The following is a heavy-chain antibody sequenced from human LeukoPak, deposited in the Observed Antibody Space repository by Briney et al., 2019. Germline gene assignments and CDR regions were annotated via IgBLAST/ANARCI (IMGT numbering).Heavy chain of an antibody. J-gene: IGHJ3*02. CDR2: IYSSGST. V-gene: IGHV3-53*01. D-gene: IGHD4-17*01. CDR3: ARGIYGPNDAFDI. CDR1: GFIVTSNY. Sequence: GGSLRLSCAASGFIVTSNYMNWVRQAPGKGLEWVSVIYSSGSTYYADSVKGRFTISRDNSKNTLYLQMNSLRAEVTAIYYCARGIYGPNDAFDIWGQGTMVTVSS.